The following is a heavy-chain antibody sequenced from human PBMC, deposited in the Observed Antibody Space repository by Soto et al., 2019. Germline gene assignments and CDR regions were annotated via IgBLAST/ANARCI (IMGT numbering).Heavy chain of an antibody. J-gene: IGHJ4*02. V-gene: IGHV3-33*01. CDR3: ARDNWRSSSGYYLIDY. D-gene: IGHD3-22*01. CDR2: IWYDGSNK. CDR1: GFTFSSYG. Sequence: QVQLVESGGGVVQPGRSLRLSCAASGFTFSSYGMHLVRQAPGKGLEWVAVIWYDGSNKYYADSVKGRFTISRDNSKNTLYLQMNSLRAEDTAVYYCARDNWRSSSGYYLIDYWGQGTLVTVSS.